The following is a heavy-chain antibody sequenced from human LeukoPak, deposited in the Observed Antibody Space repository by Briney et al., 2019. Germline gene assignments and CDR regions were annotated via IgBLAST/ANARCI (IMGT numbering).Heavy chain of an antibody. CDR3: ARLEGMLTMSAAACFDY. V-gene: IGHV4-39*01. D-gene: IGHD4/OR15-4a*01. CDR1: GGSISSSSYY. J-gene: IGHJ4*02. Sequence: PSETLSLTCTVSGGSISSSSYYWGWIRQPPGKGLEWIGSIYYSGSTYYNPSLKSRVTISVDTSKNQFSLKLSSVTAADTAVYYWARLEGMLTMSAAACFDYWGQGTLVTVSS. CDR2: IYYSGST.